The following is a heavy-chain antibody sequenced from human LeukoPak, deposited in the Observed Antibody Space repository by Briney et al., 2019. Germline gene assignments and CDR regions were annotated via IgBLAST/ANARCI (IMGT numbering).Heavy chain of an antibody. D-gene: IGHD2-2*01. CDR3: ARSPHAANIVVVPAASYFDY. CDR1: GGTFSRYS. CDR2: IIPILATA. V-gene: IGHV1-69*08. Sequence: VASVKVSCKASGGTFSRYSISWVRQAPGQGLEWMGRIIPILATANYAQKFQGRVTITADKSTSTAYMELSSLRSEDTAVYYCARSPHAANIVVVPAASYFDYWGQGTLVTVSS. J-gene: IGHJ4*02.